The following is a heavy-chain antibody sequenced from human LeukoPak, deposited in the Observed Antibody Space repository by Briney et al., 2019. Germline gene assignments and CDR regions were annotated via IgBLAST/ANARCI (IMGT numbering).Heavy chain of an antibody. J-gene: IGHJ4*02. CDR3: AKSPGSGWYIDY. V-gene: IGHV3-23*01. D-gene: IGHD6-19*01. CDR2: ITGSGGGT. CDR1: GFTFSTYA. Sequence: PGGSLRLSCAASGFTFSTYAVNWVRQAPGKGLEWVSAITGSGGGTYYADSVKGRSTISRDNSKNTLYLQMDSLRAEDTAVYYCAKSPGSGWYIDYWGQGTLVTVSS.